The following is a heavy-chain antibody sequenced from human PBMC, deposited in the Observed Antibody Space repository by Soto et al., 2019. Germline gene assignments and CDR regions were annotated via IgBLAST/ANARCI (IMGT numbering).Heavy chain of an antibody. J-gene: IGHJ4*02. D-gene: IGHD2-8*02. Sequence: GGSLRLSCTASGVTFGDYAMSWFRQAPGEGLEWVGFIRNLAYGGAAEYAASVKGRFTISRDDSKSIAYLQMNSLKTEDTAVYFCSRHRTGYCTGTSCPAPDYWGQGTLVTVSS. CDR1: GVTFGDYA. CDR3: SRHRTGYCTGTSCPAPDY. V-gene: IGHV3-49*03. CDR2: IRNLAYGGAA.